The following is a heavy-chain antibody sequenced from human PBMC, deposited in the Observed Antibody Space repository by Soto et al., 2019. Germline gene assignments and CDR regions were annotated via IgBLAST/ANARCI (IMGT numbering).Heavy chain of an antibody. CDR3: ARDPRIAARPLFDY. V-gene: IGHV3-72*01. D-gene: IGHD6-6*01. Sequence: PGGSLRLSCTGSGFTFSDHYIDWVRQAPGKGLEWVGRMRNKANSYTTEYAASLKDRVTISRDDSKNSVYLQMNSLKTEDTAVYYCARDPRIAARPLFDYWGQGTLVTVSS. J-gene: IGHJ4*02. CDR1: GFTFSDHY. CDR2: MRNKANSYTT.